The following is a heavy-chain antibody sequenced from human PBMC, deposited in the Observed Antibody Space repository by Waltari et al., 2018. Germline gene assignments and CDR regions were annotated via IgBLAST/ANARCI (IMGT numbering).Heavy chain of an antibody. J-gene: IGHJ3*02. Sequence: QVQLQQWGAGLLKPSETLSLTCAVYGGSFSGYYWSWIRQPPGKGLEWIGEINHSGSTNDNPSLKSRVTISVDTSKNQFSLKLSSVTAADTAVYYCARGGWGSSSWKNGAGAFDIWGQGTMVTVSS. CDR1: GGSFSGYY. CDR2: INHSGST. CDR3: ARGGWGSSSWKNGAGAFDI. D-gene: IGHD6-13*01. V-gene: IGHV4-34*01.